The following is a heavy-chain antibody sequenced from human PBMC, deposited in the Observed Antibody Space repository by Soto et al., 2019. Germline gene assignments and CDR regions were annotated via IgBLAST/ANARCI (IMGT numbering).Heavy chain of an antibody. J-gene: IGHJ4*02. CDR2: ISAYNGNT. V-gene: IGHV1-18*01. D-gene: IGHD2-15*01. Sequence: EASVKVSCKASGYTFTSYGISWVRQAPGQGLEWMGWISAYNGNTNYAQKLQGRVTMTTDTSASTAYMELSSLRSEDTAVYYCARDLGGWPDYWGQGTLVTVSS. CDR3: ARDLGGWPDY. CDR1: GYTFTSYG.